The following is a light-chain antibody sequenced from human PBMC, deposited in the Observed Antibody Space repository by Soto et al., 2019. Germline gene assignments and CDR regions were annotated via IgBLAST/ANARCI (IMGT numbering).Light chain of an antibody. J-gene: IGLJ2*01. Sequence: QSVLTQPPSASGSPGQSVTISCTGTSSDVGAYNYVSWYQQHPGRAPKLLIYEVTGRPSGVPDRFSGSKSGNTASLTVSGLQAEDEADYYCSSYAGNNNVIFGGGTKVTV. CDR1: SSDVGAYNY. V-gene: IGLV2-8*01. CDR3: SSYAGNNNVI. CDR2: EVT.